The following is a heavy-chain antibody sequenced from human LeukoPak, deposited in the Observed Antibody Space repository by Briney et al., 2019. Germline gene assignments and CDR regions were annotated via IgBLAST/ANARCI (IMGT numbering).Heavy chain of an antibody. Sequence: PSETLSLTCTVSGGSISSYYWSWIRQPAGKGLEWIGRIYTSGSTNYNPSLKSRVTMSVDTSKNQFSLKLSSVTAADTAVYYCARGETDSSAKRAWFDPWGQGTLVTVSS. CDR3: ARGETDSSAKRAWFDP. CDR1: GGSISSYY. J-gene: IGHJ5*02. V-gene: IGHV4-4*07. CDR2: IYTSGST. D-gene: IGHD3-22*01.